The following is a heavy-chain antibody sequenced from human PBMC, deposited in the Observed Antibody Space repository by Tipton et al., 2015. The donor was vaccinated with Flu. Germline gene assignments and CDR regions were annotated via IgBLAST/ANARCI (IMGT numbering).Heavy chain of an antibody. CDR2: INHSGST. CDR3: ARSDYDFWSGYYFDY. Sequence: TLSLTCAVYGGSFSGYYWSWIRQPPGKGLEWIGEINHSGSTNYNPSLKSRVTISVDTSKNQFSLKLSSVTAADTAVYYCARSDYDFWSGYYFDYWGQGTLVTVSS. J-gene: IGHJ4*02. D-gene: IGHD3-3*01. V-gene: IGHV4-34*01. CDR1: GGSFSGYY.